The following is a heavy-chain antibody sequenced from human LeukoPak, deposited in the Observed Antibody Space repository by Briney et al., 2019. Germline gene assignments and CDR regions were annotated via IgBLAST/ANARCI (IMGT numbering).Heavy chain of an antibody. Sequence: KPGGSLRLSCAASGFTVSSNYMSWVRQAPGKGLEWVSVIYSGGSTYYADSVKGRFTISRDNAKNSLYLQMNSLRAEDTAVYYCARRYSSSIDYWGQGTLVTVSS. CDR2: IYSGGST. CDR1: GFTVSSNY. J-gene: IGHJ4*02. D-gene: IGHD6-6*01. CDR3: ARRYSSSIDY. V-gene: IGHV3-53*01.